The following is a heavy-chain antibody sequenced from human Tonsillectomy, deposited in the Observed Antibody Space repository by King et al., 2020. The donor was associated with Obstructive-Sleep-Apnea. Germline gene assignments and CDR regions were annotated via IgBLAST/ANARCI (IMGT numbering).Heavy chain of an antibody. Sequence: QLVQSGAEVKKPGSSLKVSCKVSGGDFSDYVISWVRQAPGEGLEWMGGIATMVRVARFAQKFQGRVSITADKSTSTVYLALSGLRSDDTAVYYCASGRHTSSRPSRMDVWGQGTTISVSS. CDR3: ASGRHTSSRPSRMDV. V-gene: IGHV1-69*10. J-gene: IGHJ6*02. CDR2: IATMVRVA. CDR1: GGDFSDYV. D-gene: IGHD2-2*01.